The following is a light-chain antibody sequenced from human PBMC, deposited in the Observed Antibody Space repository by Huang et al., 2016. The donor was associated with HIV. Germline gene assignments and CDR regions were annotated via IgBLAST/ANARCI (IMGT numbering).Light chain of an antibody. J-gene: IGKJ4*01. CDR1: QGIGSY. CDR3: QQLNSYPLP. CDR2: AAS. V-gene: IGKV1-9*01. Sequence: IQLTQSPSSLSASVGGRVTITCRASQGIGSYLAWYQQKPGKAPKLLIEAASTLQSGVPPRFSGGGSGTNVTLTSSSLQPEDFATYYCQQLNSYPLPFGGGTEVEIK.